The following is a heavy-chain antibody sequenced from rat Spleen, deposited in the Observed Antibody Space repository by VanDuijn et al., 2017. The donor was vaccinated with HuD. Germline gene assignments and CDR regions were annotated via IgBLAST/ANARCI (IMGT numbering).Heavy chain of an antibody. Sequence: QVQLKESGPALVQPSQTLSLTCTVSGFSLSSSHVTWVRQPPGKGLEWIAAISSGGSTYFNSVLKSRLSISRDTSKSQVFLKMNSLQTEDTAIYFCTRDPITTRDYFDYWGQGVMVTVTS. CDR3: TRDPITTRDYFDY. CDR2: ISSGGST. D-gene: IGHD1-1*01. CDR1: GFSLSSSH. J-gene: IGHJ2*01. V-gene: IGHV2-6*01.